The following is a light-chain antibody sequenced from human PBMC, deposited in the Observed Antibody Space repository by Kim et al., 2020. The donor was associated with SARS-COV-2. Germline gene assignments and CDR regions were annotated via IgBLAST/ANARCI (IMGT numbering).Light chain of an antibody. CDR1: QSVSSI. CDR2: DAS. J-gene: IGKJ3*01. CDR3: QQHDNRPPLT. Sequence: EIVLTQSPATLSLSPGERATLSCRASQSVSSILAWYQQKPGQAPRLLLYDASTRASGVPARFSGSGSGTDFTLTISSLQPEDFAVYYCQQHDNRPPLTFGPGTQVDIK. V-gene: IGKV3-11*01.